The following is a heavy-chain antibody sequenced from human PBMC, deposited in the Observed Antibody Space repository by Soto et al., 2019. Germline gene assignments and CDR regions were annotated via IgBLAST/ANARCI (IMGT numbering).Heavy chain of an antibody. CDR1: GFTFSTYG. CDR2: IWYAGSNK. CDR3: ARGTVHFDY. D-gene: IGHD4-17*01. J-gene: IGHJ4*02. Sequence: QVQLVESGGGVVQPGRSLRLSCAASGFTFSTYGIHWVRQAPGKGLEWVAVIWYAGSNKYYADSVKGRFTISRDNSKNKLYLQMNSRRAEDTAVYYCARGTVHFDYWGQGTLVTVSS. V-gene: IGHV3-33*01.